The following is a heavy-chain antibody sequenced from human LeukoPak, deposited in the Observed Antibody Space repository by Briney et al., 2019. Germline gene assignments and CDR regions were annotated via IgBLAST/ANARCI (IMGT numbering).Heavy chain of an antibody. V-gene: IGHV1-46*01. D-gene: IGHD3-10*01. CDR3: ARTMVRGVNYYFDY. J-gene: IGHJ4*02. CDR1: GYIFTSYY. CDR2: INPSGGST. Sequence: GASVKVSSKASGYIFTSYYIHWVRQAPGQGLEWMGIINPSGGSTSYEQKFRGRVTMTSQTSTSTVYMELNSLTSDDTAMYYCARTMVRGVNYYFDYWGQGTLVTVSS.